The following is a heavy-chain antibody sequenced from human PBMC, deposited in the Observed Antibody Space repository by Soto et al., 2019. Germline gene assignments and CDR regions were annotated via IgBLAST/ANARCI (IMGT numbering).Heavy chain of an antibody. Sequence: QVQLQESGPGLVKPSGTLSLTCAVSGGSISSSNWWSWVRQPPGKGLEWSGEIYHSGSTNYNPSLKSRVTLSIDKSKNPFSMKLRSVTAADTAVYYCARADMGGSSWPFDYWGQGTLVTVSS. D-gene: IGHD6-13*01. CDR3: ARADMGGSSWPFDY. CDR1: GGSISSSNW. V-gene: IGHV4-4*02. J-gene: IGHJ4*02. CDR2: IYHSGST.